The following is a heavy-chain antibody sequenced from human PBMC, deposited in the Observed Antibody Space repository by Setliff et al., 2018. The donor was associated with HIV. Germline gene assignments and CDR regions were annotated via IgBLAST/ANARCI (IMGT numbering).Heavy chain of an antibody. CDR2: IMPNSGGT. Sequence: DSVKVSCKASGYTLTNYYMHWVRQVAGRGLERMGWIMPNSGGTDYAQKFRGRITMSRDTSLITRHRDRPVTTVYMELARLTSDDTAIYYCARNPIQIKRWSPGETWFDTWGQGTVVTVSS. CDR3: ARNPIQIKRWSPGETWFDT. D-gene: IGHD7-27*01. V-gene: IGHV1-2*02. J-gene: IGHJ5*02. CDR1: GYTLTNYY.